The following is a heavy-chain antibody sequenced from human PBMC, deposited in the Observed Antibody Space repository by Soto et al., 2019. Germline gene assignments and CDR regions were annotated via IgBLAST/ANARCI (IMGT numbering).Heavy chain of an antibody. V-gene: IGHV5-51*01. D-gene: IGHD6-13*01. J-gene: IGHJ6*02. CDR3: ARQIHGGEYSSSWYVDYCYYGMDV. CDR2: IYPGDSDT. Sequence: GESLKISCKGSGYSFTSYWIGWVRQMPGKGLEWMGIIYPGDSDTRYSPSFQGQVTISADKSISTAYLQWSSLKASDTAMYYCARQIHGGEYSSSWYVDYCYYGMDVWGQGTTVTVSS. CDR1: GYSFTSYW.